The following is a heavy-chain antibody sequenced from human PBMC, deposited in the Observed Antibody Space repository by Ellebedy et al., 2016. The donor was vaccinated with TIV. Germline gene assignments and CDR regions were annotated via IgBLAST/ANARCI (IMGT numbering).Heavy chain of an antibody. Sequence: SQTLSLTCXISGDSVSSNSASWNWIRQSPSRGLEWLGRTYYRSKWYNDYAESVKGRIIINPDTSKNQISLQLNSVTPGDTAVYYCARATTARFDYWGQGTLVTVSS. D-gene: IGHD1-1*01. CDR2: TYYRSKWYN. CDR3: ARATTARFDY. J-gene: IGHJ4*02. V-gene: IGHV6-1*01. CDR1: GDSVSSNSAS.